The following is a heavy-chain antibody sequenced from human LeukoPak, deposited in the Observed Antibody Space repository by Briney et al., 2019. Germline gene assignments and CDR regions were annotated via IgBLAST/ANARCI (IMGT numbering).Heavy chain of an antibody. CDR2: IYYSGST. CDR3: ARLSLTMVRGVIRYNWFDP. V-gene: IGHV4-39*01. J-gene: IGHJ5*02. D-gene: IGHD3-10*01. Sequence: PSETLSLTCTVSGGSISSGSYYWGWIRQPPGKGLEWIGSIYYSGSTYYNPSLKSRVTISVDTSKNQFSLKLSSVTAADTAVYYCARLSLTMVRGVIRYNWFDPWGQGTLVTVSS. CDR1: GGSISSGSYY.